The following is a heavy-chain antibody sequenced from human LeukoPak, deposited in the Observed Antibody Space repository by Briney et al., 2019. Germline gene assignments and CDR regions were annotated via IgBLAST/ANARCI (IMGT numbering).Heavy chain of an antibody. D-gene: IGHD3-10*02. CDR2: IKQDESEK. J-gene: IGHJ4*01. Sequence: GGSLRLSCAASGFTFSSYSMNWVRQAPGKGLEWVANIKQDESEKFYADSVNSRFTISRDNAKNSLYLQMDSLRAEDTAVYYCVRDVRGGHFDYWGHGTLVTVSS. CDR3: VRDVRGGHFDY. V-gene: IGHV3-7*03. CDR1: GFTFSSYS.